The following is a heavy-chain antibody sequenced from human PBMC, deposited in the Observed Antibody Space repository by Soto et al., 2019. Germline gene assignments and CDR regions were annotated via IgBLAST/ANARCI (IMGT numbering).Heavy chain of an antibody. J-gene: IGHJ4*02. CDR3: ARGDRILWFGELRPPPHY. D-gene: IGHD3-10*01. CDR2: INPSGGST. CDR1: GYTFTSYY. Sequence: GASVKVSCKASGYTFTSYYMHWVRQAPGQGLEWMGIINPSGGSTSYAQKFQGRVTMTRDTSTSTVYMELSSLRSEDTAVYYCARGDRILWFGELRPPPHYWGQGTLVTVSS. V-gene: IGHV1-46*01.